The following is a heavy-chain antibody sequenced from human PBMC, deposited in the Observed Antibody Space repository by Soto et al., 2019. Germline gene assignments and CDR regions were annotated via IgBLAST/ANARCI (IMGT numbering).Heavy chain of an antibody. J-gene: IGHJ5*02. CDR2: MNPNSGNT. V-gene: IGHV1-8*01. CDR3: ASGYYDSSGYYNWFDP. CDR1: GYTFTSYD. Sequence: ASVKVSCTASGYTFTSYDINWVRQATGQGLEWMGWMNPNSGNTGYAQKFQGRVTMTRNTSISTAYMELSSLRSEDTAVYYCASGYYDSSGYYNWFDPWGQGTLVTVSS. D-gene: IGHD3-22*01.